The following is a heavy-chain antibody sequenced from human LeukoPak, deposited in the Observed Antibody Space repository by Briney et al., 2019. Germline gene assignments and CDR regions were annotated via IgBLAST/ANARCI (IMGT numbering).Heavy chain of an antibody. J-gene: IGHJ4*02. Sequence: GGSLRLSCAASGFTFSSYAMSWARQAPGKGLEWVSAISGSGGSTYYVDSVKGRFSISRDNSKNTLYLQMNSLRVEDTAVYYCAKPTGPNYFDYWGQGALVTVSS. CDR2: ISGSGGST. CDR3: AKPTGPNYFDY. V-gene: IGHV3-23*01. CDR1: GFTFSSYA. D-gene: IGHD1-14*01.